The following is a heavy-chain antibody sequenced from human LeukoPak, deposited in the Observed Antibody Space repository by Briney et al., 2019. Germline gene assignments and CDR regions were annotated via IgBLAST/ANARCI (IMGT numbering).Heavy chain of an antibody. CDR1: GGSISSYY. Sequence: SETLSLTCTVSGGSISSYYWSWIRQPPGKGLEWIGYIYYSGSTNYNPSLKSRVTISVDTSKNQFSLKLSSVTAADTAVYYCARAPNSGSYHDYWGQGTLVTVSS. D-gene: IGHD1-26*01. CDR3: ARAPNSGSYHDY. CDR2: IYYSGST. V-gene: IGHV4-59*12. J-gene: IGHJ4*02.